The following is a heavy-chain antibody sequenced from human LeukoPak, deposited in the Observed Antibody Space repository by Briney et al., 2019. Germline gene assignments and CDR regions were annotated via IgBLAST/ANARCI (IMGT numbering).Heavy chain of an antibody. CDR1: GFTFSSYW. J-gene: IGHJ4*02. CDR2: IKQDGSEK. CDR3: VGSSWYDAEYYFDY. D-gene: IGHD6-13*01. Sequence: PGGSLRLSCAASGFTFSSYWMSWVRQAPGKGLEWVANIKQDGSEKYYVDSVKGRFTISRDNARKSLYLQMNSLRAEDTAVYYCVGSSWYDAEYYFDYWGQGTPVTVSS. V-gene: IGHV3-7*01.